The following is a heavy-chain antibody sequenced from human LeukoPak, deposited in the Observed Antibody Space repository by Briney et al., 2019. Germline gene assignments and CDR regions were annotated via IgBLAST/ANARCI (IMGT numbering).Heavy chain of an antibody. V-gene: IGHV3-48*03. D-gene: IGHD2-2*01. CDR3: ARALSTYQLGEYSYYYGMDV. CDR2: ITKSGRTI. CDR1: GFTLSSKE. J-gene: IGHJ6*02. Sequence: GGSVTPLRAPCGFTLSSKEMKSVRQPPGKGLECVSYITKSGRTIQSAGSVKGRFTISGDNAKNSLYLQMNRLRAEDTAVYYCARALSTYQLGEYSYYYGMDVWGQGSTVTVS.